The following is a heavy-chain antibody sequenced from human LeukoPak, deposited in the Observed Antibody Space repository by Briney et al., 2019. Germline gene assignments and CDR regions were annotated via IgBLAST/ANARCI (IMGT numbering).Heavy chain of an antibody. D-gene: IGHD6-13*01. Sequence: ASVKVSCKASGYTFTGYYMHWVRQAPGQGLEWMGRINPNSGGTNYAQKFQGRVTVTRDTSISTAYMGLSRLRSDDTAVYYCARAQSSSWLDYWGQGTLVTVSS. CDR2: INPNSGGT. CDR1: GYTFTGYY. V-gene: IGHV1-2*06. J-gene: IGHJ4*02. CDR3: ARAQSSSWLDY.